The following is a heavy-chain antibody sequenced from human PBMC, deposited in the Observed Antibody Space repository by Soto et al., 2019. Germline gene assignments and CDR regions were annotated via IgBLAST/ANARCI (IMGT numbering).Heavy chain of an antibody. J-gene: IGHJ5*02. CDR3: AHSYCSGGSCYSVWFDP. CDR1: GFSLSTSGVC. CDR2: IYWDDDK. V-gene: IGHV2-5*02. Sequence: PTLVNPTQTLTLTCTFSGFSLSTSGVCVGWIRRPPGKALEWLALIYWDDDKRYSPSLKSRLTITKDTSKNQVVLTMTNMDPVDTATYYCAHSYCSGGSCYSVWFDPWGQGTLVTVSS. D-gene: IGHD2-15*01.